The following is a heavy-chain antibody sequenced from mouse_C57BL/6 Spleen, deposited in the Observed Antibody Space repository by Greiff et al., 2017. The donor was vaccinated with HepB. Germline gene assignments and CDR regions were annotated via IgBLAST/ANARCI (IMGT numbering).Heavy chain of an antibody. CDR2: IRLKSDNYAT. CDR1: GFTFSNYW. J-gene: IGHJ4*01. D-gene: IGHD1-1*01. Sequence: EVKLMESGGGLVQPGGSMKLSCVASGFTFSNYWMNWVRQSPEKGLEWVAQIRLKSDNYATHYAESVKGRFTISRDDSKSSVYLQMNNLRAEDTGIYYCGSSYPYYAMDYWGQGTSVTVSS. CDR3: GSSYPYYAMDY. V-gene: IGHV6-3*01.